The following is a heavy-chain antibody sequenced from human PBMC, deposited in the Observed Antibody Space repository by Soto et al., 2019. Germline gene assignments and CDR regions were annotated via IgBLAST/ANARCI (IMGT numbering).Heavy chain of an antibody. CDR2: VHTSGHS. CDR3: ARVRQGCSANNCYFDP. J-gene: IGHJ5*01. V-gene: IGHV4-4*02. CDR1: GGSVSAPDW. Sequence: SETLSLTCTLSGGSVSAPDWWNLVRQSPDKGLEWIAEVHTSGHSNYNPSLRSRVSVSIDSSKNQFYLNLNSVTAADTAIYYCARVRQGCSANNCYFDPWGQGTQVTVSS. D-gene: IGHD1-1*01.